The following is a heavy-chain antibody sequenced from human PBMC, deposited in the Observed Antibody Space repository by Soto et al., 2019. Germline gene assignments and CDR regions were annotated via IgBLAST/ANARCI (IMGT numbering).Heavy chain of an antibody. Sequence: SVKVSCKASGFTFTSSAVQWVRQARGQRLEWIGWIVVGSGNTNYAQKFQERVTITRDMSTSTAYMELSSLRSEDTAVYYCAADLRVVVVPAATGYYGMDVWGQGTTVTVSS. J-gene: IGHJ6*02. CDR3: AADLRVVVVPAATGYYGMDV. CDR2: IVVGSGNT. CDR1: GFTFTSSA. V-gene: IGHV1-58*01. D-gene: IGHD2-2*01.